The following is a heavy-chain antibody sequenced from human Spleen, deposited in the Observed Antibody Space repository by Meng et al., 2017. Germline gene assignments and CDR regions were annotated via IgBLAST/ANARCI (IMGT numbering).Heavy chain of an antibody. J-gene: IGHJ6*02. CDR1: GFTFSRYW. V-gene: IGHV3-74*01. CDR2: IHRDGIDT. D-gene: IGHD2-21*01. CDR3: ARGGENYSGYGMDV. Sequence: GESLKISCATSGFTFSRYWMHWVRREPEKGLVWVSRIHRDGIDTNYADSVKGRFTISRDNAKDTVYLQMNSLRAEDTAMYYCARGGENYSGYGMDVWGQGTLVTVSS.